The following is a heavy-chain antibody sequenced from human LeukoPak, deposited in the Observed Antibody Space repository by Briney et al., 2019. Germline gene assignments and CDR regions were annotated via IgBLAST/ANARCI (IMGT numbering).Heavy chain of an antibody. CDR2: ISWNSGSI. CDR3: AKGELELGGWFDP. V-gene: IGHV3-9*01. D-gene: IGHD1-7*01. CDR1: GFTFDDYA. J-gene: IGHJ5*02. Sequence: PGGSLSLSCAASGFTFDDYAMHWVRQAPGKGLEWVSGISWNSGSIGYADSVKGRFTISRDNAKNSLYLQMNSLRAEDTALYYCAKGELELGGWFDPWGQGTLVTVSS.